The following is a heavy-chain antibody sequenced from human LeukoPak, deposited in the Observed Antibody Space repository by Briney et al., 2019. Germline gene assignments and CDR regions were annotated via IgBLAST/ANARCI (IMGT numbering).Heavy chain of an antibody. CDR3: ARSGSPTIFDY. J-gene: IGHJ4*02. Sequence: SETLSLTCTVSGGSISSGDYYWSWIRQPPGKGLEWIGYIYCSGSTYYNPSLKSRVTISVDTSKNQFSLKLSSVTAADTAVYYCARSGSPTIFDYWGQGTLVTVSS. CDR2: IYCSGST. D-gene: IGHD3-10*01. CDR1: GGSISSGDYY. V-gene: IGHV4-30-4*01.